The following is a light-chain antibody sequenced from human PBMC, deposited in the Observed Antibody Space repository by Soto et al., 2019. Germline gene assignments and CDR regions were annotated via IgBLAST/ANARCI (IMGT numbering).Light chain of an antibody. J-gene: IGLJ2*01. V-gene: IGLV2-14*01. CDR1: SSDVGGYNY. CDR3: SSYTSSSTLEVV. CDR2: DVR. Sequence: QSVLTQPASVSGSPGQSITISCTGTSSDVGGYNYVSWYQQHPGKAPKLMIYDVRNRPSGVSNRFSGSKSCNTASLTISGLQAEDEADYYCSSYTSSSTLEVVFGGGTKLTV.